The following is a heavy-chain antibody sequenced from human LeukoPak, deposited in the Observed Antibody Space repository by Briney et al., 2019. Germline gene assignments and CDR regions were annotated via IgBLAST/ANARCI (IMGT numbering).Heavy chain of an antibody. CDR3: ARVGPQEQLWPQSHDN. CDR1: NGSITNYY. CDR2: ICYSWST. J-gene: IGHJ4*02. D-gene: IGHD5-18*01. Sequence: KPSESLSLTCTVSNGSITNYYWSWIRQPPGGRLEWIGYICYSWSTNYNPSLKSRVTIFLYTSKNQFSLRLTSVTSADTDVYYCARVGPQEQLWPQSHDNWGQGTLVTVS. V-gene: IGHV4-59*01.